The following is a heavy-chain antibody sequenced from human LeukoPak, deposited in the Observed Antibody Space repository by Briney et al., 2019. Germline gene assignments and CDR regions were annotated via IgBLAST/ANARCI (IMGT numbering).Heavy chain of an antibody. D-gene: IGHD3-22*01. CDR3: ARATYYYDSSGYYSYYYYYYMDV. CDR2: IYYSGST. CDR1: GGSISSSSYY. J-gene: IGHJ6*03. Sequence: SETLSLTCTVSGGSISSSSYYWGWIRQPPGKGLEWIGSIYYSGSTNYNPSLKSRVTISVDTSKNQFSLKLSSVTAADTAVYYCARATYYYDSSGYYSYYYYYYMDVWGKGTTVTVSS. V-gene: IGHV4-39*07.